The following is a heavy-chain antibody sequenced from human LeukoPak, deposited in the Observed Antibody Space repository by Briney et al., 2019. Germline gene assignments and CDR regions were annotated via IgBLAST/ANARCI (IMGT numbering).Heavy chain of an antibody. Sequence: SETLSLTCTVSGGSISSYYWSWIRQPAGKGLEWIGRIYKSGSTNYNPSFRSRVTMSVDTSKNQFSLNVTSVTAADTAVYYCAREEYFQDSNGYSYYFHSWGQGSLVTVSS. CDR1: GGSISSYY. V-gene: IGHV4-4*07. CDR3: AREEYFQDSNGYSYYFHS. CDR2: IYKSGST. J-gene: IGHJ4*02. D-gene: IGHD3-22*01.